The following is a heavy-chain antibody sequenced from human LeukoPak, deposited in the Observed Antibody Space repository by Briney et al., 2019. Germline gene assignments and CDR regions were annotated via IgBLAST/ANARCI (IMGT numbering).Heavy chain of an antibody. J-gene: IGHJ6*03. V-gene: IGHV3-30*02. CDR3: AKGRGWEASYYYYYMDV. D-gene: IGHD1-26*01. Sequence: GGSLRLSCAASGFTFSSYWVSWVRQAPGKGLEGVAFIRYDGSNKYYTDSVKGRFTISRDNSKNTLYLQMNSLRAEDTAVYYCAKGRGWEASYYYYYMDVWGKGTTVTISS. CDR2: IRYDGSNK. CDR1: GFTFSSYW.